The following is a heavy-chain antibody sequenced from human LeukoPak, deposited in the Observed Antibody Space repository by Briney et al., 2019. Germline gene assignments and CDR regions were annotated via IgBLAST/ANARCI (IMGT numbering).Heavy chain of an antibody. D-gene: IGHD4-17*01. J-gene: IGHJ6*03. V-gene: IGHV3-21*01. CDR2: ISSSSSYI. Sequence: PGGSLRLSCAASGFTFSSYSMNWVRQAPGKGLEWVSSISSSSSYIYYADSVKGRFTISRDSAKNSLYLQMNSLRAEDTAVYYCARESQGSYGDYIRLYYYYYYMDVWGKGTTVTISS. CDR1: GFTFSSYS. CDR3: ARESQGSYGDYIRLYYYYYYMDV.